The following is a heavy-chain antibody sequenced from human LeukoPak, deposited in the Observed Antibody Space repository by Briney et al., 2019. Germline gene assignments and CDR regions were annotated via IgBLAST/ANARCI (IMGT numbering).Heavy chain of an antibody. CDR3: AREWESFYDN. Sequence: SETLSLTCAVYGGSFSGYYWSWIRQPPGKGLEWIGEINHSGSTNYNPSLKSRVTISVDTSKNQFSLKLSSVTAADTAGYYWAREWESFYDNGGQGTRDTVSS. V-gene: IGHV4-34*01. CDR2: INHSGST. D-gene: IGHD1-26*01. CDR1: GGSFSGYY. J-gene: IGHJ4*02.